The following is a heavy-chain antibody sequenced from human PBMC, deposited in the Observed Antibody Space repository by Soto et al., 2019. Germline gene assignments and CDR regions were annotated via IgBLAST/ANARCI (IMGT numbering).Heavy chain of an antibody. Sequence: GGSLRLSYAASGFTFISYAMTSVRQAPGNGLEWASTITISGSSTYYQESVKGRFTISRDNSRNTLSLQMTSLRAEDTAVYYCAGSAGSCSSAACWRRWFGSWGQGVLVTVSS. CDR1: GFTFISYA. CDR3: AGSAGSCSSAACWRRWFGS. D-gene: IGHD2-8*01. CDR2: ITISGSST. V-gene: IGHV3-23*05. J-gene: IGHJ5*01.